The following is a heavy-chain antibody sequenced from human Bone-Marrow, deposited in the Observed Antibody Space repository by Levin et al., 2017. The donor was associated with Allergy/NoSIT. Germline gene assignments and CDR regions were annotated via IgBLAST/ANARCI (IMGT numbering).Heavy chain of an antibody. CDR3: ARYMGYCSGGSCSSRYYFDY. J-gene: IGHJ4*02. CDR1: GFTFSSYE. V-gene: IGHV3-48*03. Sequence: GGSLRLSCAASGFTFSSYEVNWVRQAPGKGLEWVSYISSSGSTTYYADSVKGRFTISRDNAKNSLYLQMNSLRAEDTAVYYCARYMGYCSGGSCSSRYYFDYWGQGTLVTVSS. D-gene: IGHD2-15*01. CDR2: ISSSGSTT.